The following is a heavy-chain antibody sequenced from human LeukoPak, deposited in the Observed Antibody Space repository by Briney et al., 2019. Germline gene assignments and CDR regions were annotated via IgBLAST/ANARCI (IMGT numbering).Heavy chain of an antibody. J-gene: IGHJ6*02. CDR1: GGSFSGYY. Sequence: SETLSLTCAVYGGSFSGYYWSWIRQPPGKGLEWIGYIYYSGSTNYNPSLKSRVTISVDTSKNQFSLKLSSVTAADTAVYYCARDLTIFGVAHDYYGMDVWGQGTTVTVSS. V-gene: IGHV4-59*01. CDR3: ARDLTIFGVAHDYYGMDV. D-gene: IGHD3-3*01. CDR2: IYYSGST.